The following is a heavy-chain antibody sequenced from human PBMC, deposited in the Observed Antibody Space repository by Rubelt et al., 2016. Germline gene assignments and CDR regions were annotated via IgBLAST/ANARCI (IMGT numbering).Heavy chain of an antibody. D-gene: IGHD3-9*01. CDR3: ASPPYDILTGYDYYYGMDV. J-gene: IGHJ6*02. CDR2: IIPIFGPA. Sequence: QVQLVQSGAEVKKPGSSVKVSCKASGCTFSSYAISWVRQAPGQGLEWMGGIIPIFGPANYAHKFQGRVTITADKSTSTAYMELSSLRSEDTAVYYCASPPYDILTGYDYYYGMDVWGQGTTVTVSS. CDR1: GCTFSSYA. V-gene: IGHV1-69*06.